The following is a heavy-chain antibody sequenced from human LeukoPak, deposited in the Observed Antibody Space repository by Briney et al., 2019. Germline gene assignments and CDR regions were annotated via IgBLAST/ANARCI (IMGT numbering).Heavy chain of an antibody. CDR3: ARQGTYSSAIGMGY. CDR2: INPSGGSA. D-gene: IGHD6-19*01. V-gene: IGHV1-46*02. CDR1: GYTFNNHY. Sequence: ASVKVSCKASGYTFNNHYMYWVRQAPGQGLEWMGVINPSGGSASYAQKFQGRVTMTRDTSTRTVYMEVNSLRSEDTAVYYCARQGTYSSAIGMGYWGQGTLVTVSS. J-gene: IGHJ4*02.